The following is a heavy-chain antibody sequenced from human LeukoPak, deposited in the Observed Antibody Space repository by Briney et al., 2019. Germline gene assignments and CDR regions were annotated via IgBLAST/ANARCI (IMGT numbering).Heavy chain of an antibody. Sequence: PGGSLRLSCAASGFTFSSYGMHWVRQAPGKGLEWVAFIRYDGSNKYYADSVKGRFTISRDNSKNTLYLQLTSLRAEDTAVYYCATRYCTISACRASSYKSFDVWGKGTTVTVSS. CDR2: IRYDGSNK. CDR1: GFTFSSYG. V-gene: IGHV3-30*02. D-gene: IGHD2-8*01. CDR3: ATRYCTISACRASSYKSFDV. J-gene: IGHJ6*04.